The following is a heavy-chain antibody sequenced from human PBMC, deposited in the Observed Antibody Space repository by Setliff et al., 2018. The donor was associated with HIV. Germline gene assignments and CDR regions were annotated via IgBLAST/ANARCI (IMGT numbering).Heavy chain of an antibody. Sequence: SETLSLTCTVSGGSISSTNYFWGWIRQPPGRGLEWIGYVYHIGTTNYNASFNSRLTISIDTSRSQFSLRLSSVTAADTAIYYCARDQAFGERFFDYWGQGIPVTVSS. D-gene: IGHD3-10*01. CDR1: GGSISSTNYF. V-gene: IGHV4-61*05. CDR3: ARDQAFGERFFDY. J-gene: IGHJ4*02. CDR2: VYHIGTT.